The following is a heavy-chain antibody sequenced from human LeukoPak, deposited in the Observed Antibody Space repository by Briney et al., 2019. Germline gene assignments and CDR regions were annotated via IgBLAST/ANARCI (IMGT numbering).Heavy chain of an antibody. V-gene: IGHV4-59*01. D-gene: IGHD6-19*01. J-gene: IGHJ4*02. CDR1: GGSISSYY. CDR3: ARDEYSSGWYLFDY. CDR2: IYYSGST. Sequence: PSETLSLTCTVSGGSISSYYWSWIRQPPGKGLEWIGYIYYSGSTNYNPSLKSRVTISVDTSKSQFSLKLSSVTAADTAVYYCARDEYSSGWYLFDYWGQGTLVTVSS.